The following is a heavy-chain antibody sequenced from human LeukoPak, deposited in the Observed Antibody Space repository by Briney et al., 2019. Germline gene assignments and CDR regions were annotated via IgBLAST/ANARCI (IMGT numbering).Heavy chain of an antibody. D-gene: IGHD4-17*01. CDR2: INSDGSTT. V-gene: IGHV3-74*01. CDR3: ARARLRVRTPHDYGDFDY. J-gene: IGHJ4*02. Sequence: PGGSLRLSCVASGFTFSSYWMHWVRQAPGEGLVWVSRINSDGSTTTYADSVKGRFTISRDNSKNTLYLQMNSLRAEDTAVYYCARARLRVRTPHDYGDFDYWGQGTLVTVSS. CDR1: GFTFSSYW.